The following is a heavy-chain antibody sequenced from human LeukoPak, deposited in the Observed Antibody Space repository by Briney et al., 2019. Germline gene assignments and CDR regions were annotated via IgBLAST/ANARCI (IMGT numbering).Heavy chain of an antibody. Sequence: GGSLRLPCAASGFTFSSYVMHWVRQAPGKGLELVSAISDSGGSTYYADSVKCRFTISRDNSKNTLYLQINRLRAEDTAIYYCAKRDTTYWGQGTLVTVSS. CDR3: AKRDTTY. D-gene: IGHD1-26*01. V-gene: IGHV3-23*01. J-gene: IGHJ4*02. CDR1: GFTFSSYV. CDR2: ISDSGGST.